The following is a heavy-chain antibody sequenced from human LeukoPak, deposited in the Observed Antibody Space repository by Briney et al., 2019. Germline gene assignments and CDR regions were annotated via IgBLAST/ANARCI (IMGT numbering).Heavy chain of an antibody. Sequence: PGGSLRLSCAASGFTFSSCAMSWVRQAPGKGLEWVSSITGGGYSTYYADSVKGRFTISRDNSGNTLFLHMDSLRAEDTAVYYCAKDASYSGTYIANFDYWGQGTLVAVSS. CDR2: ITGGGYST. J-gene: IGHJ4*02. V-gene: IGHV3-23*01. CDR1: GFTFSSCA. CDR3: AKDASYSGTYIANFDY. D-gene: IGHD1-26*01.